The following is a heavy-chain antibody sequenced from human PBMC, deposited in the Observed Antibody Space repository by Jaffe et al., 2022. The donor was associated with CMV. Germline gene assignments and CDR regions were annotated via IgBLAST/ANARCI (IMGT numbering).Heavy chain of an antibody. CDR2: IYYSGST. V-gene: IGHV4-39*01. CDR3: ARQGVQLERLGGFDP. J-gene: IGHJ5*02. CDR1: GGSISSSSYY. D-gene: IGHD1-1*01. Sequence: QLQLQESGPGLVKPSETLSLTCTVSGGSISSSSYYWGWIRQPPGKGLEWIGSIYYSGSTYYNPSLKSRVTISVDTSKNQFSLKLSSVTAADTAVYYCARQGVQLERLGGFDPWGQGTLVTVSS.